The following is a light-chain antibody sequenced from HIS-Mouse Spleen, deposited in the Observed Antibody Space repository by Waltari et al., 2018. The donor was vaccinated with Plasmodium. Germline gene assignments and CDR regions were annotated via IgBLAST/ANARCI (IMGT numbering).Light chain of an antibody. J-gene: IGKJ2*01. CDR2: AAS. Sequence: AIQMPQSPSSLSASVGDRVTITCRASQGIRNDLGWYQQKPGKAPKLLIYAASSVQSGVPSRFSGSGSGTDFTLTISSLQPEDFATYYCLQDYNYPYTIGQGTKLEIK. V-gene: IGKV1-6*01. CDR1: QGIRND. CDR3: LQDYNYPYT.